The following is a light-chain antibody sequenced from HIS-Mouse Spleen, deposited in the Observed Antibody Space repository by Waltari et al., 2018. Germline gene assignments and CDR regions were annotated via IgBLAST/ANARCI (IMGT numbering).Light chain of an antibody. CDR2: EGS. CDR1: SSDVGSYNL. Sequence: QSALTQPASVSGSPGQSITISCTGTSSDVGSYNLVSWYQQHPGKAPKLMIYEGSKRHSGVSNRFSGSKSGKTASLTISGLQAEDEADYYCCSYAGSSTFGVFGGGTKLTVL. V-gene: IGLV2-23*03. CDR3: CSYAGSSTFGV. J-gene: IGLJ3*02.